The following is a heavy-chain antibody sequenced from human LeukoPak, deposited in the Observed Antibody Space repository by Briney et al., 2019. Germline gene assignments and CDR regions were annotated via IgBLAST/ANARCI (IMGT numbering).Heavy chain of an antibody. CDR3: ATRLASIAAASPRAPIYYYYMDV. CDR1: GYTFTGYY. V-gene: IGHV1-2*02. CDR2: INPNSGGT. J-gene: IGHJ6*03. Sequence: ASVKVSCKASGYTFTGYYMHWVRQAPGQGLEWMGWINPNSGGTNYAQKFQGRVTMTRDTSISTAYMELSRLRSDDTAVYYCATRLASIAAASPRAPIYYYYMDVWGKGTTVTVSS. D-gene: IGHD6-13*01.